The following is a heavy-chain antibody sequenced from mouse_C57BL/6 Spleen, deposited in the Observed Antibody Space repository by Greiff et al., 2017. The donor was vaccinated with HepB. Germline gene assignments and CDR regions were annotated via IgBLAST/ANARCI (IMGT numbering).Heavy chain of an antibody. V-gene: IGHV5-9-1*02. Sequence: EVHLVESGEGLVKPGGSLKLSCAASGFTFSSYAMSWVRQTPEKRLEWVAYISSGGDYIYYADTVKGRFTISRDNARNTLYLQMSSLKSEDTAMYYCTSYEGYYQVFAYWGQGTLVTVSA. CDR3: TSYEGYYQVFAY. D-gene: IGHD2-3*01. CDR2: ISSGGDYI. CDR1: GFTFSSYA. J-gene: IGHJ3*01.